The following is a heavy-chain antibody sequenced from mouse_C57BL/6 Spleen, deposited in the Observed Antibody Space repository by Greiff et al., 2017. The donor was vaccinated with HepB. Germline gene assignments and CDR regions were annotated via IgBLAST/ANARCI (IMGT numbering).Heavy chain of an antibody. Sequence: DVMLVESGGGLVKPGGSLKLSCAASGFTFSSYTMSWVRQTPEKRLEWVATISGGGGNTYYPDSVKGRFTISRDNAKNTLYLQMSSLRSEDTALYYCARRVTTVPLDYWGQGTTLTVSS. CDR1: GFTFSSYT. V-gene: IGHV5-9*01. J-gene: IGHJ2*01. CDR2: ISGGGGNT. CDR3: ARRVTTVPLDY. D-gene: IGHD1-1*01.